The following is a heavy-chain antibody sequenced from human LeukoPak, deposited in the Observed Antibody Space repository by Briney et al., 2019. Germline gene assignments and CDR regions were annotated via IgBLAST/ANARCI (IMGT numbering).Heavy chain of an antibody. CDR3: ARDEHYYGSGTYYRRASTFDI. V-gene: IGHV1-18*04. D-gene: IGHD3-10*01. CDR2: ISANNGYT. Sequence: GASVKVSCMASGYTFTSYGISWVRQAPGQGLEGMGWISANNGYTNYAQRLQGRVTMTTDTSTTTAYMELTSLTSDDTAVYYCARDEHYYGSGTYYRRASTFDIWGQGTMVTVSS. J-gene: IGHJ3*02. CDR1: GYTFTSYG.